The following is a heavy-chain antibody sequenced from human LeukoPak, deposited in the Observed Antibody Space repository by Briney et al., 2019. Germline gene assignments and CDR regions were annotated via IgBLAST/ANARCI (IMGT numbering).Heavy chain of an antibody. CDR1: GFAFSSYA. Sequence: PGGSLRLSCAASGFAFSSYAMHWVRQAPGKGLEWVAVISYDGSNKYYADSVKGRFTISRDNAKNSLFLQMNSLRAEDTAVYYCARVLRYCSGGKCYSGGLGYMDVWGKGTTVTVSS. CDR2: ISYDGSNK. J-gene: IGHJ6*03. V-gene: IGHV3-30*04. D-gene: IGHD2-15*01. CDR3: ARVLRYCSGGKCYSGGLGYMDV.